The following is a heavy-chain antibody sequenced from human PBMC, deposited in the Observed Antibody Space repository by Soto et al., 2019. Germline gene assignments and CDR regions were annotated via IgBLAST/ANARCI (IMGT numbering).Heavy chain of an antibody. Sequence: GGSLRLSCAASGFTSSDYYISWIRQAPGKGLEWVSYISSSGVYTNYADSVKGRFTISRDNAKNSLYLQMNSLRAEDTALYYCAKEHDWRSGTYLYHFDCWGQGTLVTVSS. CDR1: GFTSSDYY. CDR2: ISSSGVYT. CDR3: AKEHDWRSGTYLYHFDC. J-gene: IGHJ4*02. D-gene: IGHD3-10*01. V-gene: IGHV3-11*05.